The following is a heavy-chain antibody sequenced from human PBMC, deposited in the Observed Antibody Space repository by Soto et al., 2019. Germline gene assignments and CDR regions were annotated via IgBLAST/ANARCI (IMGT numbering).Heavy chain of an antibody. CDR2: IYNGGST. CDR1: DGSISSYD. V-gene: IGHV4-59*01. D-gene: IGHD3-22*01. J-gene: IGHJ4*02. CDR3: ARDKGYDSSGFHAGVGEY. Sequence: QVQLRESGPGLVKPSETLSLSCSVSDGSISSYDWSWIRQPPGKTLEWIGYIYNGGSTNYNPSLKSRVTISVDTSKNQLSLKLSSVTAADTALYYCARDKGYDSSGFHAGVGEYWGQGTLVTVSS.